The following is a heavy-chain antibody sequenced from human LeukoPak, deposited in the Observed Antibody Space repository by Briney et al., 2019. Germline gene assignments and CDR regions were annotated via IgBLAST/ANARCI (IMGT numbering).Heavy chain of an antibody. CDR3: ARHPTFSGYEYYFDK. CDR1: GGSISNSNYY. J-gene: IGHJ4*02. CDR2: SYYSGNI. V-gene: IGHV4-39*01. Sequence: SETLSLTCNVSGGSISNSNYYWAWIRQPPGKGLEWIGSSYYSGNIYYNPSLRSRVTLSVDTSKNQFSLKLSSVTVADTAVYYCARHPTFSGYEYYFDKGGQGTLVTVSS. D-gene: IGHD5-12*01.